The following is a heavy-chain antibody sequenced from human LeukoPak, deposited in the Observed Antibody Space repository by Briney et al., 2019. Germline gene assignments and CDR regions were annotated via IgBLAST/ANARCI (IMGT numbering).Heavy chain of an antibody. D-gene: IGHD3-16*02. Sequence: RGESLKISCKASGYSFTSYLISWVRQMPGKGLEWMGRIDPSDSYTNYSPSFQGHVIISVDKSISTAYLQWSSLKASDTAMYYCARQGALSLPERPNWFDPGGQAILVTVSS. J-gene: IGHJ5*02. CDR3: ARQGALSLPERPNWFDP. CDR2: IDPSDSYT. CDR1: GYSFTSYL. V-gene: IGHV5-10-1*01.